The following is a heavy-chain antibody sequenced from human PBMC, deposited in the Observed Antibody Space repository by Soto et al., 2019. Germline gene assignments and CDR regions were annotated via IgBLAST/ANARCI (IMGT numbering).Heavy chain of an antibody. J-gene: IGHJ4*02. CDR3: ARDRDYYDSSGYYEVWPVLDY. CDR2: ISAYNGNT. Sequence: QVQLVQSGAEVKKPGASVKVSCKASGYTFTSYGISWVRQAPGQGLERMGWISAYNGNTNYAQKLQCRVTMTTDTSTSTAYMELRSLRSDDTAVYYCARDRDYYDSSGYYEVWPVLDYWGQGTLVTVSS. V-gene: IGHV1-18*01. D-gene: IGHD3-22*01. CDR1: GYTFTSYG.